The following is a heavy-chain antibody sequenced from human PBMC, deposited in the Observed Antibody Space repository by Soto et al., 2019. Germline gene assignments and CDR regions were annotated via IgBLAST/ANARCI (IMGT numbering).Heavy chain of an antibody. CDR2: IDIAGDT. D-gene: IGHD4-4*01. J-gene: IGHJ2*01. CDR1: GFTLSTYD. Sequence: WGSLRLSCAASGFTLSTYDMHWVRQAPGKGLEWVSAIDIAGDTYYPDSVKGRFSISRETAKNSLYLQMNSLRAGDTAVYYCARSARWLQSRYFALWGRGTLVTVSS. V-gene: IGHV3-13*01. CDR3: ARSARWLQSRYFAL.